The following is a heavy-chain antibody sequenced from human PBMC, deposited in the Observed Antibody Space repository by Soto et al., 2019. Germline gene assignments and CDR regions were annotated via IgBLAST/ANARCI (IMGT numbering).Heavy chain of an antibody. J-gene: IGHJ4*02. Sequence: EVLLLESGGGLVQPGGSLRLSCAASGFTFSSSAMAWVRQAPGKGLEWVSATSGSGVTTNYADSVKGRFTISRDNSKNTQFLQMNSLRVEDTAIYYCVKDYRVSYWGQGTLVTVSS. D-gene: IGHD2-8*01. CDR2: TSGSGVTT. V-gene: IGHV3-23*01. CDR3: VKDYRVSY. CDR1: GFTFSSSA.